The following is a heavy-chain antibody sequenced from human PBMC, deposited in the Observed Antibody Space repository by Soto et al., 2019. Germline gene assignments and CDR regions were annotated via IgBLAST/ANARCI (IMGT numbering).Heavy chain of an antibody. CDR2: IYSAGST. Sequence: GGSLRLSCAASGLTVSSSYMSWVRQAPGKGLQWVSVIYSAGSTYYANSVKGRFTISRDISTNMVYLQMSSLTDEDTAVYYCARAREPEYSSATFFDIWGQGALVTVSS. J-gene: IGHJ4*02. CDR3: ARAREPEYSSATFFDI. CDR1: GLTVSSSY. D-gene: IGHD5-18*01. V-gene: IGHV3-53*01.